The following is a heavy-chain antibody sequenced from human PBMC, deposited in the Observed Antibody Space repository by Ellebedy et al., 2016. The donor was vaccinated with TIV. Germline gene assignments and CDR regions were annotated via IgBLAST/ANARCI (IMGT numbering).Heavy chain of an antibody. J-gene: IGHJ3*02. Sequence: GGSLRLXXAASGFTFGNYAMHWVRQVPGKGLEWASGISWNSGNIDYADSAKGRFTISRDNAKNSLYLQMNSLRVEDTALYYCSKDTGGDSSGYYPGRAFDIWGQGTVVTVSS. CDR2: ISWNSGNI. D-gene: IGHD3-22*01. CDR3: SKDTGGDSSGYYPGRAFDI. V-gene: IGHV3-9*01. CDR1: GFTFGNYA.